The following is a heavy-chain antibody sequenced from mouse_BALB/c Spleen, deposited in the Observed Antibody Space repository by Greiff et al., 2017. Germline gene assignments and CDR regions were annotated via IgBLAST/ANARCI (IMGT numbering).Heavy chain of an antibody. CDR1: GYSITSGYY. Sequence: EVKLMESGPGLVKPSQSLSLTCSVTGYSITSGYYWNWIRQFPGNKLEWMGYISYDGSNNYNPSLKNRISITRDTSKNQFFLKLNSVTTEDTATYYCARDYYGSSYIVWGAGTTVTVSS. CDR3: ARDYYGSSYIV. D-gene: IGHD1-1*01. V-gene: IGHV3-6*02. CDR2: ISYDGSN. J-gene: IGHJ1*01.